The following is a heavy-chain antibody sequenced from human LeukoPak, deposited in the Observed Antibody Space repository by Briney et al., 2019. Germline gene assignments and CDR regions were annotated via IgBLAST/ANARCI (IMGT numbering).Heavy chain of an antibody. J-gene: IGHJ4*02. V-gene: IGHV3-48*03. CDR2: ISSSGSTI. Sequence: PGGSLRLSCAASGFTFSSYEMNWVRQAPGKGLEWVSYISSSGSTIYYADSVKGRFTISRDNAKSSLYLQMNSLRAEDTAVYYCARGSVYYYDSSSHWGYWGQGTLVTVSS. CDR1: GFTFSSYE. CDR3: ARGSVYYYDSSSHWGY. D-gene: IGHD3-22*01.